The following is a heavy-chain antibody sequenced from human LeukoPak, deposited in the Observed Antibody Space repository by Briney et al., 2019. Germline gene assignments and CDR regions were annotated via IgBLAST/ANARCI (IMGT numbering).Heavy chain of an antibody. CDR3: AKSDYGYYFDS. D-gene: IGHD4-17*01. Sequence: PGGSLRLSCAASGFTVSSNYMSWVRQAPGKGLEWVSVIYSGGSTYYADSVKGRFTVSRDNSKNMVYLQMSSLRAEDTALYYCAKSDYGYYFDSWGQGALVTVSS. CDR2: IYSGGST. CDR1: GFTVSSNY. J-gene: IGHJ4*02. V-gene: IGHV3-53*01.